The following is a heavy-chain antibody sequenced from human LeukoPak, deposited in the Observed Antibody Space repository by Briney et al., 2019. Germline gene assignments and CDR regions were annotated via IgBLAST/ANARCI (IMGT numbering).Heavy chain of an antibody. CDR3: ARPGAANDADDAFDI. J-gene: IGHJ3*02. D-gene: IGHD6-25*01. V-gene: IGHV3-48*03. CDR1: GFTFSSYE. CDR2: ISSSGSTI. Sequence: PGGSLRLSCAASGFTFSSYEMNWVRQAPGKGLEWVSYISSSGSTIYYADSVKGRFTISRDNAKNSLYLQMNSLRAEDTAVYYCARPGAANDADDAFDIWGQGTMVTVSS.